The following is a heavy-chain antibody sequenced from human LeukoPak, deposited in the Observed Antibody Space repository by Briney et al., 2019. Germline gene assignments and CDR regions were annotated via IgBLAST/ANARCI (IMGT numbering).Heavy chain of an antibody. CDR2: IYHSGST. V-gene: IGHV4-30-2*01. D-gene: IGHD3-3*01. J-gene: IGHJ4*02. CDR3: ARGAQGPYDFWSGYLD. Sequence: KPSETLSLTCAVSGGSISSGGYSWSWIRQPPGKGLEWIGYIYHSGSTYYNPSLKSRVTISVDRSKNQFSLKLSSVTAADTAVYYCARGAQGPYDFWSGYLDWGQGTLVTVSS. CDR1: GGSISSGGYS.